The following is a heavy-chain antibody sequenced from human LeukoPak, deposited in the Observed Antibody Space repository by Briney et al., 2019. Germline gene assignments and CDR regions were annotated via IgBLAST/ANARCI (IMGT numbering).Heavy chain of an antibody. D-gene: IGHD3-16*01. CDR3: ASPRGGDYGDY. Sequence: GRSLRLSCAASGFTFSSYAMSWVRQAPGKGLEWVSSISSSSSYIYYADSVKGRFTISRDNAKNSLYLQMNSLRAEDAAVYYCASPRGGDYGDYWGQGTLVTVSS. J-gene: IGHJ4*02. CDR2: ISSSSSYI. CDR1: GFTFSSYA. V-gene: IGHV3-21*01.